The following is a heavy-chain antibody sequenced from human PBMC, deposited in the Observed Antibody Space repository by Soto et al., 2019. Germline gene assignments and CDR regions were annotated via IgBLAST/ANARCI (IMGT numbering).Heavy chain of an antibody. CDR1: GGTFNSYL. CDR3: ARGLDQPPVGLYFDT. D-gene: IGHD2-2*01. Sequence: QVQLVQSGAEVKNPGSSVKVSCKTSGGTFNSYLIDWVRQAPGQGLEWMGGIIPAFGTAKYAQKFQGRVTITADKSTTTASMELRTLTSEDTAGSYCARGLDQPPVGLYFDTWGQGTLVTVSS. CDR2: IIPAFGTA. V-gene: IGHV1-69*06. J-gene: IGHJ4*02.